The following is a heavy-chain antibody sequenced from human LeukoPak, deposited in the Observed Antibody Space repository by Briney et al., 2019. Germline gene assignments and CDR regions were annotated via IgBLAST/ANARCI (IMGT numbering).Heavy chain of an antibody. CDR1: GYTFTSYG. CDR2: ISSYNGNT. D-gene: IGHD2-2*02. V-gene: IGHV1-18*01. Sequence: ASVKVSCKASGYTFTSYGISWVRQAPGQGLEWMGWISSYNGNTNYAQKLQGRVTMTTDTSTSTAHMELRSLRSDDTAVYYCARSGSWVQYPYFDYWGQGTLVTVSS. J-gene: IGHJ4*02. CDR3: ARSGSWVQYPYFDY.